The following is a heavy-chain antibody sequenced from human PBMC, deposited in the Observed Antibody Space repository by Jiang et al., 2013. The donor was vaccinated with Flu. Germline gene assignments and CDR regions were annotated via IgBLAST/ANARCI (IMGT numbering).Heavy chain of an antibody. J-gene: IGHJ5*01. CDR2: IDWDDDK. CDR1: GFSLTTNGMC. Sequence: KPTQTLTLTCTFSGFSLTTNGMCVSWIRQPPGKALEWLALIDWDDDKYYSTSLKTRLTISKDTSKNQVVLRMTNMDPVDTATYYCARIRRGSYYEKWFDSWGQGTLVTVSS. CDR3: ARIRRGSYYEKWFDS. V-gene: IGHV2-70*01. D-gene: IGHD3-10*01.